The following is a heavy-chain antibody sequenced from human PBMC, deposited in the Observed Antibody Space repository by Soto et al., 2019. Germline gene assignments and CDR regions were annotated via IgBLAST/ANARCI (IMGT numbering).Heavy chain of an antibody. J-gene: IGHJ4*02. Sequence: ASVNVSCKASVYAFTSYGISWVRQAPGQGLEWMGWISAYNGNTNYAQKLQGRVTMTTDTSTSTAYMELRSLRSDDTAVYYCARFTPPGYSSRWYFDYWGQGTLVTVSS. CDR2: ISAYNGNT. D-gene: IGHD6-13*01. CDR1: VYAFTSYG. V-gene: IGHV1-18*04. CDR3: ARFTPPGYSSRWYFDY.